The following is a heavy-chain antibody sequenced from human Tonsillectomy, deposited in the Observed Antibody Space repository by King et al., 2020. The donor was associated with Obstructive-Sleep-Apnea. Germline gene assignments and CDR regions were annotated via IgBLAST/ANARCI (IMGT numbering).Heavy chain of an antibody. Sequence: VQLVESGGGVVQPGRSLRLSCTASGFTFSSYAMHWVRQAPGKGLEWVAVIWYDGTNKYYADSVKGRFTISRDNSKNTRYLQMNSLRAEDTAVYYCAKAPFYYDSSGYYHFEYWGQGTLVTVSS. CDR1: GFTFSSYA. CDR2: IWYDGTNK. V-gene: IGHV3-33*06. CDR3: AKAPFYYDSSGYYHFEY. D-gene: IGHD3-22*01. J-gene: IGHJ4*02.